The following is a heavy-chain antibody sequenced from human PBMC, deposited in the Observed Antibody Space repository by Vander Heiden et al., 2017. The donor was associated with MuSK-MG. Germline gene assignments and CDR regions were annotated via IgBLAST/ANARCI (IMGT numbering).Heavy chain of an antibody. D-gene: IGHD6-13*01. CDR3: ARDGFPSLYSSRGGFDP. Sequence: QVQLVQSGAEVKKPGASVKVSCKASGYTFTGYYMHWVRQAPGQGLEWMGRINPNSGGTNYDTSISTAYMELSRLRSDDTAVFYCARDGFPSLYSSRGGFDPWGQGTLVTVSS. V-gene: IGHV1-2*06. J-gene: IGHJ5*02. CDR1: GYTFTGYY. CDR2: INPNSGGT.